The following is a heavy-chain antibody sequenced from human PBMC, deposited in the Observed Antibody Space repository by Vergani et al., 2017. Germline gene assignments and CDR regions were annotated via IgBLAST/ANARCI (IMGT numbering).Heavy chain of an antibody. CDR3: ASTSWVVPARDYYGMDV. Sequence: QVQLVQSGAEVKKPGSSVKVSCKASGGTFSSYAISWVRQAPGQGLEWMGGIIPIFGTANYAQKFQGRVTITADESTSTAYMELSSLRSEDTAVYYWASTSWVVPARDYYGMDVWGQGTTVTVSS. J-gene: IGHJ6*02. CDR1: GGTFSSYA. V-gene: IGHV1-69*01. D-gene: IGHD2-2*01. CDR2: IIPIFGTA.